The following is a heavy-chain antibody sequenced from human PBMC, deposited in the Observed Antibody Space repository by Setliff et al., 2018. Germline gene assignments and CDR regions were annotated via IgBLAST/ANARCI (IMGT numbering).Heavy chain of an antibody. CDR1: GHTFTTYA. J-gene: IGHJ6*03. D-gene: IGHD3-3*01. V-gene: IGHV7-4-1*02. CDR3: ARGGDIITIFGVVTPDSYYYMDV. CDR2: INTNTGNP. Sequence: GASVKVSCKASGHTFTTYAMTWMRQAPGQGLEWMGWINTNTGNPTYAMDFTGRFVFSLDNSVSTAYLQISSLKAEDTAVDYCARGGDIITIFGVVTPDSYYYMDVWGTGTTVTVSS.